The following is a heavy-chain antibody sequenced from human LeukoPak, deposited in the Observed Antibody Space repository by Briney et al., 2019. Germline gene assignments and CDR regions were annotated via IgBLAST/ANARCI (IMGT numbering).Heavy chain of an antibody. V-gene: IGHV3-30*18. D-gene: IGHD6-13*01. CDR3: AKDRKAAAGTIDYYYYGMDV. J-gene: IGHJ6*02. CDR2: ISYDGSNK. Sequence: GGSLRLSCAASGFTFSSYGMHWVRQAPGKGLEWVAVISYDGSNKYYADSVKGRFTISRDNYKNTLYLQMNSLRAEDTAVYYCAKDRKAAAGTIDYYYYGMDVWGQGTTVTVSS. CDR1: GFTFSSYG.